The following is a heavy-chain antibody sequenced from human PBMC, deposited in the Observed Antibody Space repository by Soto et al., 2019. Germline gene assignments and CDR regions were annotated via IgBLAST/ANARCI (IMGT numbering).Heavy chain of an antibody. CDR1: GFTFSSYS. V-gene: IGHV3-48*01. D-gene: IGHD3-16*02. Sequence: PGGSLRLSCAASGFTFSSYSMNWVRQAPGMGLEWVSYISSSSSTIYYADSVKGRLTISIDNAKNSLYLQMNSLRAEDTAVYYCARSPLSRYYDYIWGSYRGNWYFDLWGRGTLVTVSS. J-gene: IGHJ2*01. CDR2: ISSSSSTI. CDR3: ARSPLSRYYDYIWGSYRGNWYFDL.